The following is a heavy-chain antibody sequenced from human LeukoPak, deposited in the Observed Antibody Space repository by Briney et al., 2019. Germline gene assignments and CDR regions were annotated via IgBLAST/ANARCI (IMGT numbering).Heavy chain of an antibody. D-gene: IGHD3-22*01. CDR1: GFTFSSYA. Sequence: LGGSLRLSCAASGFTFSSYAMSWVRQAPGKGLEWVSAISGSGGSTYYADSVKGRFTISRDNSKNTLYLQMNSLRAEDTAVYYCAKAQYYYDSSGYYNGPFDYWGQGTLVTVSS. J-gene: IGHJ4*02. CDR2: ISGSGGST. CDR3: AKAQYYYDSSGYYNGPFDY. V-gene: IGHV3-23*01.